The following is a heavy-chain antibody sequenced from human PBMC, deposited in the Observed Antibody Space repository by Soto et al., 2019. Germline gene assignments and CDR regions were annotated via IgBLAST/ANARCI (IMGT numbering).Heavy chain of an antibody. J-gene: IGHJ6*03. V-gene: IGHV6-1*01. D-gene: IGHD1-1*01. Sequence: PSQTLSLTCDISWDSVSRNSAGWNWIRQTPSRGLEWLGRTYYKSKWYYTYAASVKSRITVSPDTSKNQFSLQLTSVTPEDTAVYYCARGSWDDVSGHYYMDVWDKGTTVTVSS. CDR1: WDSVSRNSAG. CDR2: TYYKSKWYY. CDR3: ARGSWDDVSGHYYMDV.